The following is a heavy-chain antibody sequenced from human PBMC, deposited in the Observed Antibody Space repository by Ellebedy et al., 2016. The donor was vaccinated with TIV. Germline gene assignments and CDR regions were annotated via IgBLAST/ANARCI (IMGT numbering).Heavy chain of an antibody. CDR1: GFTFSTYA. J-gene: IGHJ4*02. CDR2: ISDSGGST. D-gene: IGHD6-19*01. CDR3: AKRSSGGCFDY. Sequence: PGGSLRLSCAASGFTFSTYAMSWVRQAPGKGLEWVSTISDSGGSTYYADSVKGRFTISRDNSKNTLYLQMNSLRAEDTAVYYCAKRSSGGCFDYWGQGTLVTVSS. V-gene: IGHV3-23*01.